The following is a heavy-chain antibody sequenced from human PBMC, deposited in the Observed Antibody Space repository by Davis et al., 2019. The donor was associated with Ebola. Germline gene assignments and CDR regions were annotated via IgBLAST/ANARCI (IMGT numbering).Heavy chain of an antibody. J-gene: IGHJ6*02. D-gene: IGHD6-13*01. V-gene: IGHV1-46*01. CDR1: GYTFTNYY. Sequence: ASVKVSCKASGYTFTNYYMHWVRQAPGQGLEWMGMINPSGGSTSYAQKFQGRVTMTRDTSTSTVYMELSSLRSEDTAVYFCARLSSTWSGLYGMDVWGQGTTVTVSS. CDR2: INPSGGST. CDR3: ARLSSTWSGLYGMDV.